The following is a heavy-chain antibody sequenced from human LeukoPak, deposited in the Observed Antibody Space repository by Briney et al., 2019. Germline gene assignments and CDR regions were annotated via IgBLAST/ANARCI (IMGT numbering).Heavy chain of an antibody. D-gene: IGHD3-10*01. CDR2: IYSGGST. CDR3: AREAREFGAFDY. CDR1: GFTVSSNY. Sequence: GSLRLSCAASGFTVSSNYMSWVRQAPGKGLEWVSVIYSGGSTYYADSVEGRFTISRDISKNTLLLQMNSLRAEDTAVYYCAREAREFGAFDYWGQGTLVTVSS. J-gene: IGHJ4*02. V-gene: IGHV3-53*01.